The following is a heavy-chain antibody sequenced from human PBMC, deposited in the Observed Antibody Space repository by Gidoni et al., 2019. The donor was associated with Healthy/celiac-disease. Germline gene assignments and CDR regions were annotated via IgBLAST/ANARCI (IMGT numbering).Heavy chain of an antibody. CDR3: AKDMIGQLGPGGMDV. J-gene: IGHJ6*02. CDR2: ISWNSGSI. D-gene: IGHD6-6*01. CDR1: GFTFDDYA. Sequence: EVQLVESGGGLVQPGRSLRLSCAASGFTFDDYAMHWVRQAPGKGLEWVSGISWNSGSIGYADSVKGRFTISRDNAKNSLYLQMNSLRAEDTALYYCAKDMIGQLGPGGMDVWGQGTTVTVSS. V-gene: IGHV3-9*01.